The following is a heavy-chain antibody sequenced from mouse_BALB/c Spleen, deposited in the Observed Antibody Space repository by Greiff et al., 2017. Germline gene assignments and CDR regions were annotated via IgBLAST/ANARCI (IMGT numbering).Heavy chain of an antibody. CDR3: ARGIRDAMDY. CDR2: ISYSGST. CDR1: GYSITSDYA. J-gene: IGHJ4*01. Sequence: EVKLQESGPGLVKPSQSLSLTCTVTGYSITSDYAWNWIRQFPGNKLEWMGYISYSGSTSYNPSLKSRISITRDTSKNQFFLQLNSVTTEDTATYYCARGIRDAMDYWGQGTSVTVSS. V-gene: IGHV3-2*02. D-gene: IGHD2-4*01.